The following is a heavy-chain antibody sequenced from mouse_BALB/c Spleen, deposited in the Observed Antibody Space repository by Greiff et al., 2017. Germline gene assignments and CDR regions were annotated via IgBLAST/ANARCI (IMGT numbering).Heavy chain of an antibody. CDR1: GYTFTSYY. CDR2: IYPGNVNT. CDR3: ARSAWDY. D-gene: IGHD6-1*01. V-gene: IGHV1S56*01. J-gene: IGHJ4*01. Sequence: VKVVESGPELVKPGASVRISCKASGYTFTSYYIHCVKQRPGQGLEWIGWIYPGNVNTKYNEKFKGKATLTADKSSSTAYMQLSSLTSEDSAVYFCARSAWDYWGQGTSVTVSS.